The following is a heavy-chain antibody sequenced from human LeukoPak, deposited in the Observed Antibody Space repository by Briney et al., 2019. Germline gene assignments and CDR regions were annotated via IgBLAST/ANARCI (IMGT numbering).Heavy chain of an antibody. J-gene: IGHJ4*02. CDR1: GGSISSGSYY. D-gene: IGHD5-18*01. CDR2: IYTSGST. Sequence: SETLSLTCSVSGGSISSGSYYWRWIRQPAGKGLEWIGRIYTSGSTNYNPSLKSRVTISVDTSKNQFSLKLSSVTAADTAVYYCARSASLLRGYSYDTASFDYWGQGTLVTVSS. V-gene: IGHV4-61*02. CDR3: ARSASLLRGYSYDTASFDY.